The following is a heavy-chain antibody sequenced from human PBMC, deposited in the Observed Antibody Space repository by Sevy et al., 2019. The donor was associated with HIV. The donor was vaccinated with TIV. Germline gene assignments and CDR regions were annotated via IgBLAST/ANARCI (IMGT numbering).Heavy chain of an antibody. CDR1: GFIFSDYY. D-gene: IGHD3-3*01. J-gene: IGHJ6*02. V-gene: IGHV3-11*06. CDR3: ARGKGRFLEWLLSPDGMDV. Sequence: GGSLRLSCAASGFIFSDYYMTWIRQAPGKGLECVSYISGSGSYINDADSVKGRFTISRDNAKNSLYLQMNSLRAEDNGVYYCARGKGRFLEWLLSPDGMDVWGQGTTVTVSS. CDR2: ISGSGSYI.